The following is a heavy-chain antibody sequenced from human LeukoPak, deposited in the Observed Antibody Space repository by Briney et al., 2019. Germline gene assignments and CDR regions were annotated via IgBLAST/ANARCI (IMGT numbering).Heavy chain of an antibody. CDR3: ATGGPDIVVVVAATYYFDY. V-gene: IGHV1-24*01. CDR2: FDPEVGET. D-gene: IGHD2-15*01. J-gene: IGHJ4*02. CDR1: GYTLTELS. Sequence: ASVKVSRKVSGYTLTELSMHWVRQAPGRGLEWMGGFDPEVGETIYAQKFQGRVTMTEDTSTDTAYMELSRLRSEDTAVYYCATGGPDIVVVVAATYYFDYWGQGTLVTVSS.